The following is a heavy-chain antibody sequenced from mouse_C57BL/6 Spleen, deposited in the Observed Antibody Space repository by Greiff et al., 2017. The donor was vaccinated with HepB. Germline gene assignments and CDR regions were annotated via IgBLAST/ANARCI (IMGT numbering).Heavy chain of an antibody. CDR3: TTDGYQGYFDV. CDR1: GFNIQDDY. J-gene: IGHJ1*03. D-gene: IGHD2-3*01. Sequence: EVQLQQSGAELVRPGASVKLSCTASGFNIQDDYMHWVKQRPEQGLEWIGWIDPENGDTEYASKFQGKATITADTSSNTAYLQLSSLTSEDTAVYYCTTDGYQGYFDVWGTGTTVTVSS. CDR2: IDPENGDT. V-gene: IGHV14-4*01.